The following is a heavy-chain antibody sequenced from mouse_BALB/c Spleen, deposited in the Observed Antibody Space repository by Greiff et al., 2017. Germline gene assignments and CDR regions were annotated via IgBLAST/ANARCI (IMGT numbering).Heavy chain of an antibody. Sequence: EVKVVESGGGLVKPGGSLKLSCAASGFTFSDYYMYWVRQTPEKRLEWVATISDGGSYTYYPDSVKGRFTISRDNAKNNLYLQMSSLKSEDTAMYYCARDEAFDYWGQGTTLTVSS. CDR1: GFTFSDYY. CDR2: ISDGGSYT. CDR3: ARDEAFDY. J-gene: IGHJ2*01. V-gene: IGHV5-4*02.